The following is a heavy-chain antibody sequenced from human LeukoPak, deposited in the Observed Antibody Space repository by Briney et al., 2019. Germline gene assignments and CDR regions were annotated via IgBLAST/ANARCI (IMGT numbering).Heavy chain of an antibody. V-gene: IGHV5-10-1*01. CDR2: IDPSDFST. CDR1: GYSFFTYW. D-gene: IGHD3-9*01. CDR3: ARHAGNYFTAYYAI. J-gene: IGHJ4*02. Sequence: GESLKISCQGSGYSFFTYWISWVRQTPGKGLEWVGRIDPSDFSTTYSPSFRGRVAISVDNSINTAYLQWSSLKASDTAIYYCARHAGNYFTAYYAIWGQGALVTVSS.